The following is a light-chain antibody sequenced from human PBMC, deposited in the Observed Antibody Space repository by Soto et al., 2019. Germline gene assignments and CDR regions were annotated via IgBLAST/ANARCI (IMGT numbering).Light chain of an antibody. V-gene: IGLV1-40*01. Sequence: QSVLTQPPSVSGAPGQRVTISCTGSSSNIGAGYDVHWYQQLPGTAPKLLIYGNSNRPSGVPDRFSGSESGTSASLAITGLQAEDEADYYCQSSDSSLSGYVVFGGGTQLTVL. J-gene: IGLJ2*01. CDR2: GNS. CDR1: SSNIGAGYD. CDR3: QSSDSSLSGYVV.